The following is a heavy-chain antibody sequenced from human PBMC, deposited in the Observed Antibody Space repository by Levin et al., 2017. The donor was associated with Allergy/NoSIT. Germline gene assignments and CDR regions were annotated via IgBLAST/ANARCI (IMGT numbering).Heavy chain of an antibody. CDR1: GFTFSSYG. J-gene: IGHJ6*02. CDR2: ISYDGSNK. V-gene: IGHV3-30*18. CDR3: AKSRARGPYYYYYGMDV. Sequence: GESLKISCAASGFTFSSYGMHWVRQAPGKGLEWVAVISYDGSNKYYADSVKGRFTISRDNSKNTLYLQMNSLRAEDTAVYYCAKSRARGPYYYYYGMDVWGQGTTVTVSS.